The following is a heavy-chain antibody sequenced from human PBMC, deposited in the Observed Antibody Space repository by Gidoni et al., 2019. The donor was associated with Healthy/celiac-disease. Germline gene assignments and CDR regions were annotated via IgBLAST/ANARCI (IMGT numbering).Heavy chain of an antibody. CDR2: IIPILGIA. D-gene: IGHD1-26*01. V-gene: IGHV1-69*08. Sequence: QVQLVQSGAEVKKPGSSVKVSCKASGGPFSSYTISWVRQAPGQGLEWMGRIIPILGIANYAQKFQGRVTITADKSTSTAYMELSSLRSEDTAVYYCAREPSGSQRYYYGMDVWGQGTTVTVSS. CDR3: AREPSGSQRYYYGMDV. J-gene: IGHJ6*02. CDR1: GGPFSSYT.